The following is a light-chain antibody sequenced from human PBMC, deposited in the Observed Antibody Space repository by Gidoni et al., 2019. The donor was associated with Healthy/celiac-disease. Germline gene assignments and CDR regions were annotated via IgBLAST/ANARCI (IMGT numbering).Light chain of an antibody. J-gene: IGKJ1*01. CDR2: GAS. Sequence: EIVMKQSTATLSVSPGERVTLSCRARQSVGIHLAWYRQKPGQAPSLLIYGASTRSTGIPARFSGSASGTEFTLTISRLQSEDFAVYYCQQYNDWPWTFGQGTKLEIK. V-gene: IGKV3-15*01. CDR1: QSVGIH. CDR3: QQYNDWPWT.